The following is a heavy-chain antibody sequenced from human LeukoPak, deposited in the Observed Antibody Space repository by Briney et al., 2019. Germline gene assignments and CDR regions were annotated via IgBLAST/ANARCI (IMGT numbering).Heavy chain of an antibody. CDR1: GGTFSSYA. CDR2: IIPIFGTA. J-gene: IGHJ6*03. D-gene: IGHD5-12*01. CDR3: ARLYSGYDVGEYMDV. V-gene: IGHV1-69*05. Sequence: ASVKVSCKASGGTFSSYAISWVRQAPGQGLEWMGGIIPIFGTANYAQKFQGRVTITTDESTSTAYMELSSLRSEDTAVYYCARLYSGYDVGEYMDVWGKGTTVTVSS.